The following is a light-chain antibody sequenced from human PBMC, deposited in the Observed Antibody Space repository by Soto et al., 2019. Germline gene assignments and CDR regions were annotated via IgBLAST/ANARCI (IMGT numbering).Light chain of an antibody. V-gene: IGKV4-1*01. CDR1: QSVFYSSNNKNY. Sequence: DIVMTQSPDSLALSLGERATINCKSSQSVFYSSNNKNYIAWYQQKPGQPPKLLIYWASTRESGVPDRFRGSGSGTDFTLTISSLQAEDVAVYYCQQYYTSPTWTFGQGTTVEIK. J-gene: IGKJ1*01. CDR3: QQYYTSPTWT. CDR2: WAS.